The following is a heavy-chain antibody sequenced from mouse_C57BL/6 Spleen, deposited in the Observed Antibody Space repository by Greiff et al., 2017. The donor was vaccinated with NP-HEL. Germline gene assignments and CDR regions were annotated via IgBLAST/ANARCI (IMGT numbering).Heavy chain of an antibody. D-gene: IGHD2-3*01. CDR3: TRVGLLSFDY. J-gene: IGHJ2*01. V-gene: IGHV5-9-1*02. CDR1: GFTFSSYA. CDR2: ISSGGDYI. Sequence: DVMLVESGEGLVKPGGSLKLSCAASGFTFSSYAMSWVRQTPEKRLEWVAYISSGGDYIYYADTVKGRFTISRDNARNTLYLQMSSLKSEDTAMYYCTRVGLLSFDYWGQGTTLTVSS.